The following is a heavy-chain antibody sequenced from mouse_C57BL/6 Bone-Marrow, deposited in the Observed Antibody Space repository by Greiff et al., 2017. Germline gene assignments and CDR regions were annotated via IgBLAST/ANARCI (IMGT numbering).Heavy chain of an antibody. Sequence: VKLMESGPGLVQPSQSLSITCTASGFSLTSYGVHWVRQSPGKGLEWLGVIWSGGSTDYNAAFISRLSISKDNSKSQVFFKMNSLQADDTAIYYCARNWNWDWYFDVWGTGTTVTVSS. CDR1: GFSLTSYG. J-gene: IGHJ1*03. CDR2: IWSGGST. V-gene: IGHV2-2*01. D-gene: IGHD4-1*01. CDR3: ARNWNWDWYFDV.